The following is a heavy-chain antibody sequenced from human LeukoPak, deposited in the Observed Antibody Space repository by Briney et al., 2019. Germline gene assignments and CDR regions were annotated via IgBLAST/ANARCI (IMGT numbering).Heavy chain of an antibody. CDR2: ISGSGNKT. CDR1: GFTFSHFA. V-gene: IGHV3-23*01. J-gene: IGHJ4*02. D-gene: IGHD3-10*01. CDR3: GKLKRVGIAPFDD. Sequence: GGSLRLSCAASGFTFSHFAMSWVRQAPGKGLHWVSTISGSGNKTYDADSVKGRFIISRDNSKNTLYLQMTGLRAEDTAVYYCGKLKRVGIAPFDDWGQGTLVTVSS.